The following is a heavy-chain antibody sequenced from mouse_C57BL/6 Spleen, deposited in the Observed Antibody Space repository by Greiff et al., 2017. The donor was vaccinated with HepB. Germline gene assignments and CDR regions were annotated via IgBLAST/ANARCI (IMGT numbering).Heavy chain of an antibody. CDR1: GYTFTDYE. D-gene: IGHD1-1*01. CDR2: IDPETGGT. V-gene: IGHV1-15*01. CDR3: TRSRYCGRSPGYFDY. J-gene: IGHJ2*01. Sequence: QVQLQQSGAELVRPGASVTLSCKASGYTFTDYEMHWVKQTPVHGLEWIGAIDPETGGTAYNQKFKGKAILTADKSSSTAYMELRSLTSEDSAVYYGTRSRYCGRSPGYFDYWGQGTTLTVSS.